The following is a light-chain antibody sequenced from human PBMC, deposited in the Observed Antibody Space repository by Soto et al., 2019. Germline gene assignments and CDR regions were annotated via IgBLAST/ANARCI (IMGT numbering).Light chain of an antibody. CDR3: LQDYTYPPT. V-gene: IGKV1-6*01. Sequence: AIQMTQSPSSLSASVGDRVTITCRASQDIKNDLGWFQQKPGSAPKLLISDASNLRSGVPSRLRGSGYGTDFTIFISGLQTEDFESYFCLQDYTYPPTFGHGTKVDIK. CDR2: DAS. CDR1: QDIKND. J-gene: IGKJ1*01.